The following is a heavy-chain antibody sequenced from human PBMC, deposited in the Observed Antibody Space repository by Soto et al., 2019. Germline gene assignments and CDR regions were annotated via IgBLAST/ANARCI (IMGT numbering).Heavy chain of an antibody. D-gene: IGHD2-21*01. CDR2: IYWDDDK. J-gene: IGHJ6*02. V-gene: IGHV2-5*02. Sequence: QIILKESGPTLVKPTQTLTLTCTFSGFSLSTTGVGVGWIRQPPGKALEWLALIYWDDDKRYNPSLKSRLTITKDTSKNLVVLTMTNMDPVDTATYYCVQSRCGGDCLQSYSSHSYYGLDVWGQGTTVTVSS. CDR1: GFSLSTTGVG. CDR3: VQSRCGGDCLQSYSSHSYYGLDV.